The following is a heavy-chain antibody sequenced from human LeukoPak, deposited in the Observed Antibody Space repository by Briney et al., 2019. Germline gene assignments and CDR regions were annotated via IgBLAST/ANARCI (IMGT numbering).Heavy chain of an antibody. CDR2: ISGNGRTT. V-gene: IGHV3-43*02. CDR3: ARDNLLSGYYVNWFDP. J-gene: IGHJ5*02. CDR1: GFTFDDYA. Sequence: GGSLRLSCAASGFTFDDYAMHWVRQAPGQGPEWVSPISGNGRTTHYADSVRARFTISRDNSKSSLYLQMNSLRTEDSALYYCARDNLLSGYYVNWFDPWGQGTLVTVSS. D-gene: IGHD3-3*01.